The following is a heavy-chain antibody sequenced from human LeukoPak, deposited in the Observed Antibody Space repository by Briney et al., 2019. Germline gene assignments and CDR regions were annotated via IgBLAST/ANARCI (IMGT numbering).Heavy chain of an antibody. Sequence: GESLEISCKGSGYSFTSYWIGWVRQMPGKGLEWMGIIYPGDSDTRYSPSFQGQVTISADKSIGTAYLQWSSLKASDTAMYYCARLNDYSNYGLDYWGQGTLVTVSS. CDR2: IYPGDSDT. V-gene: IGHV5-51*01. D-gene: IGHD4-11*01. CDR1: GYSFTSYW. J-gene: IGHJ4*02. CDR3: ARLNDYSNYGLDY.